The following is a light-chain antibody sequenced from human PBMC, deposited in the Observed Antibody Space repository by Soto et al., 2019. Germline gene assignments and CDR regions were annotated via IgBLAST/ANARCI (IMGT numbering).Light chain of an antibody. Sequence: QSVLTQPASVSGSPGQSITISCTGTSSDVGGFNYVSWYQQYPGKAPQLMIYDVTNRPSGVSNHFSGSKSGNTASLTISGLQAEDEADYYCSSYSSSSSRVFGTGTKLTVL. CDR3: SSYSSSSSRV. V-gene: IGLV2-14*01. CDR2: DVT. J-gene: IGLJ1*01. CDR1: SSDVGGFNY.